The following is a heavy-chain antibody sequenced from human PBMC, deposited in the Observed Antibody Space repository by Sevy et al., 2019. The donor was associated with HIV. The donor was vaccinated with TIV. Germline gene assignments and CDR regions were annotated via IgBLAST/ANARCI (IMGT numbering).Heavy chain of an antibody. V-gene: IGHV1-2*02. J-gene: IGHJ5*02. Sequence: ASVKVSCKASGYTFTGYYMHCVRQAPGQGLEWMGWINPNSGGTNYAQKVQGRVTMTRDTSISTAYMELSRLRSDDTAVYYCATTRGYYYGSGSYFSWGQGTLVTVSS. CDR3: ATTRGYYYGSGSYFS. D-gene: IGHD3-10*01. CDR1: GYTFTGYY. CDR2: INPNSGGT.